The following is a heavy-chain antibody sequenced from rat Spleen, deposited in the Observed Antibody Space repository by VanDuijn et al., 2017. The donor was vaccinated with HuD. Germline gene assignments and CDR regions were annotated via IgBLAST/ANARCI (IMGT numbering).Heavy chain of an antibody. V-gene: IGHV2-45*01. Sequence: QVQLKESGPGLVQPSETLSLTCTVSGFSLTSYNVHWVRQPPGKGLEWMGVMWSGGSTDYNSALKSRLSISRDTSKNQVFLKMNSLQSEDTTTYYCARDPYYYSSYIYFDYWGQGVMVTVSS. D-gene: IGHD1-2*01. CDR2: MWSGGST. CDR1: GFSLTSYN. J-gene: IGHJ2*01. CDR3: ARDPYYYSSYIYFDY.